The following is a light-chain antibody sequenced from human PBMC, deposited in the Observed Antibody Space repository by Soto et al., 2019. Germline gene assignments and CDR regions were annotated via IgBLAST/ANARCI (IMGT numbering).Light chain of an antibody. CDR1: QSVSSN. CDR2: DAS. Sequence: EIVLTQSPGTLSLSPGERATLSCRASQSVSSNLAWYQQKPGQSPRLLIYDASNRATGSPARFSGGGSGTDFTLTISSLEPEDFVVYYCQQRSNWPITFGQGTRLEIK. CDR3: QQRSNWPIT. J-gene: IGKJ5*01. V-gene: IGKV3-11*01.